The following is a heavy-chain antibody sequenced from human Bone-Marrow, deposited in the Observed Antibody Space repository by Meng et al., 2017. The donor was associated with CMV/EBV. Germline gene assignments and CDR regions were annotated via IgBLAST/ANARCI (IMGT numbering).Heavy chain of an antibody. CDR1: GYTFTSYD. V-gene: IGHV1-8*01. J-gene: IGHJ4*02. CDR2: MNPNSGNT. D-gene: IGHD2-2*01. CDR3: ARGLNPRYCSSTSCSSFDY. Sequence: ASVKVSCKASGYTFTSYDINWVRQATGQGLEWMGWMNPNSGNTGYAQKFQGRVTMTRNTSISTAYMELSSLRSEDTAVYYCARGLNPRYCSSTSCSSFDYWGQGTLVTVSS.